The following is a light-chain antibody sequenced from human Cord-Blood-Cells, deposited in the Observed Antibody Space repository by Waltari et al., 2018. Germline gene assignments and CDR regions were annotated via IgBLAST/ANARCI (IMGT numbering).Light chain of an antibody. CDR3: ASYAGSYTYV. Sequence: FTLTPPRSLSGSPVTPITISSTGTSGDVVVYTYLPWYQQHPGKDPKHIIYDVSKRPSGVPDSFYRSKSGNTASLTISGLQAEDEADYSCASYAGSYTYVFGTGTTVTVL. J-gene: IGLJ1*01. CDR1: SGDVVVYTY. V-gene: IGLV2-11*01. CDR2: DVS.